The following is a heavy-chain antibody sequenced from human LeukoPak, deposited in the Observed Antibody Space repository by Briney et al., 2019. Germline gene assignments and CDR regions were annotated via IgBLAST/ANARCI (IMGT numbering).Heavy chain of an antibody. V-gene: IGHV4-39*07. CDR3: ARVGDYALKD. D-gene: IGHD4-17*01. Sequence: PSENLSLTCTVSGGFISNSNYYCGWISQPPGKGLDWIGSIYYSGRTYYNPSLNGRVTISMDTSKNQFSLRLSSVTAADTAVYYCARVGDYALKDWGQGNLVTVSS. CDR2: IYYSGRT. CDR1: GGFISNSNYY. J-gene: IGHJ4*02.